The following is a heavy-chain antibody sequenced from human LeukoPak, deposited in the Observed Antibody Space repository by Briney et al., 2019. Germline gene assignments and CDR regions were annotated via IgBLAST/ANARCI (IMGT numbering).Heavy chain of an antibody. V-gene: IGHV3-21*01. CDR2: ISSSSSYI. CDR3: ARYIAVAGTDY. J-gene: IGHJ4*02. D-gene: IGHD6-19*01. Sequence: TGGSLRLSCAASGFTFSSYSMNWVRQAPGKGLEWVSSISSSSSYIYYADSVKGRFTISRDNAKNSLYLQMNSLRAEDTAVYCCARYIAVAGTDYWGQGTLVTVSS. CDR1: GFTFSSYS.